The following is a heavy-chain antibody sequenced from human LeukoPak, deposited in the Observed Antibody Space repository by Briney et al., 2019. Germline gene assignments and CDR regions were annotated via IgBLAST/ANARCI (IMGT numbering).Heavy chain of an antibody. J-gene: IGHJ4*02. CDR3: ARGEFPVNFDY. CDR1: GYTFTGYY. CDR2: INPNGGGT. V-gene: IGHV1-2*02. Sequence: GASVKVSCKASGYTFTGYYMHWVRQAPGQGLEWMGWINPNGGGTNYAQKFQGRVTMTRDTSTSTVYMELSSPRSEDTAVYYCARGEFPVNFDYWGQGTLVTVSS. D-gene: IGHD3-10*01.